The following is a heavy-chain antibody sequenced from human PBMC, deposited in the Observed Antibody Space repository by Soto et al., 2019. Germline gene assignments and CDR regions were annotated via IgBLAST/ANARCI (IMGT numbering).Heavy chain of an antibody. Sequence: PSETLSLTCTVSGGSISSHYWSWIRQPPVQGLECIGGIHDSGSTTYNASLKSRVTISVDTCKNRSSLKLTSVTAADTAVDYCERKDSRAWWGSWLDPWGQGTLVTV. CDR2: IHDSGST. V-gene: IGHV4-59*11. CDR3: ERKDSRAWWGSWLDP. CDR1: GGSISSHY. J-gene: IGHJ5*02. D-gene: IGHD3-16*01.